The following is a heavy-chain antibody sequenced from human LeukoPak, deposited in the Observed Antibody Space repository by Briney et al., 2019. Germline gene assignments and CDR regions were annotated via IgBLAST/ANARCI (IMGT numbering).Heavy chain of an antibody. D-gene: IGHD6-19*01. CDR3: ARDMEQWLNWFDP. J-gene: IGHJ5*02. CDR2: IIPIFGTA. Sequence: ASVKVSRKASGGTFSSYAISWVRQAPGQGLEWVGGIIPIFGTANYAQKFQGRVTITTDESTSTAYMELSSLRSEDTAVYYCARDMEQWLNWFDPWGQGTLVTVSS. CDR1: GGTFSSYA. V-gene: IGHV1-69*05.